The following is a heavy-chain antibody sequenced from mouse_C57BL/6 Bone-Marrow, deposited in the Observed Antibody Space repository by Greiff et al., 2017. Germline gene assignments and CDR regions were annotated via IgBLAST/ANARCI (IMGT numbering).Heavy chain of an antibody. CDR1: GYTFTSYW. D-gene: IGHD1-1*01. J-gene: IGHJ4*01. Sequence: VQLQQPGAELVKPGASVKLSCKASGYTFTSYWMHWVKQRPGRGLEWMGRIDPNSGGTKYNEKFKSKATLTVDKPSSTAYMQLSSLTSEDSAVYYCARDMAYGSSYVYAMDYWGQGTSVTVSS. CDR3: ARDMAYGSSYVYAMDY. V-gene: IGHV1-72*01. CDR2: IDPNSGGT.